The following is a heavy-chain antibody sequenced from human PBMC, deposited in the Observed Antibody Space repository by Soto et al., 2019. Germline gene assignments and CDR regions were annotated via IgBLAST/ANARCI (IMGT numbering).Heavy chain of an antibody. CDR3: ARPLVPTGTFYYYGMDV. CDR2: ISSSSSYI. Sequence: LRLSCAASGFTFSSYSMNWVRQAPGKGLEWVSSISSSSSYIYYADSVKGRFTISRDNAKNSLYLQMNSLRAEDTAVYYCARPLVPTGTFYYYGMDVWGQGTTGTDS. CDR1: GFTFSSYS. D-gene: IGHD2-2*01. J-gene: IGHJ6*02. V-gene: IGHV3-21*01.